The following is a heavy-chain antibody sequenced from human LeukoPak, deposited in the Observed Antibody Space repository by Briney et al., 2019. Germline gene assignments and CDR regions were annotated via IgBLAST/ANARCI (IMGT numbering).Heavy chain of an antibody. CDR1: GFSLNTLAVG. Sequence: QTLTLTCTFSGFSLNTLAVGVGWVRQPPGKALEWLALIYWDDDKRYSPSLKSRLTITKDTSKNQVVLTMTNMDPVDTATYYCAHRPPYQLLLDWFDPWGQGTLVTVSS. D-gene: IGHD2-2*01. J-gene: IGHJ5*02. CDR2: IYWDDDK. CDR3: AHRPPYQLLLDWFDP. V-gene: IGHV2-5*02.